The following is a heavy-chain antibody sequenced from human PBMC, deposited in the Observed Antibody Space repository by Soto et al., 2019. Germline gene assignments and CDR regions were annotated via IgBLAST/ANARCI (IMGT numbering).Heavy chain of an antibody. CDR1: GFTFSSYG. CDR3: AKDGGGSPRPLLRYFDWLSNSFDY. D-gene: IGHD3-9*01. J-gene: IGHJ4*02. V-gene: IGHV3-30*18. CDR2: ISYDGSNK. Sequence: PGGSLRLSCAASGFTFSSYGMHWVRQAPGKGLEWVAVISYDGSNKYYADSVKGRFTISRDNSKNTLYLQMNSLRAEDTAVYYCAKDGGGSPRPLLRYFDWLSNSFDYWGQGTLVTVSS.